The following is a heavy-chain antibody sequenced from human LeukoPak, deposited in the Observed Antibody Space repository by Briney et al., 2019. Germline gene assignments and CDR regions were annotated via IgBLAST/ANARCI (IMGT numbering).Heavy chain of an antibody. J-gene: IGHJ4*02. CDR2: IYHSGST. CDR1: GSSISSGYY. V-gene: IGHV4-38-2*01. CDR3: ARRSFYSSSSGFAY. D-gene: IGHD6-6*01. Sequence: SETLSLTCAVSGSSISSGYYWGWIRQPPGKGLEWVGSIYHSGSTYYNPSLRSRLIISVDTSKNQFSLRLSSVTASDTAVYYCARRSFYSSSSGFAYWGQGTLVTVCS.